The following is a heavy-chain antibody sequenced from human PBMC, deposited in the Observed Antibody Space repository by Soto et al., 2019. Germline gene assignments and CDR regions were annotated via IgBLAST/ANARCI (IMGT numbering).Heavy chain of an antibody. CDR1: GDTFTSYY. J-gene: IGHJ4*02. Sequence: GASVKVSCKASGDTFTSYYMHWVRQAPGQGLEWMGWTNPISGGTNYAQKFQGRVTMTADTSISTAYMELRSLRSDDTAVYYCATSYGSGSQAFDYWGQGALVTVSS. CDR2: TNPISGGT. D-gene: IGHD3-10*01. CDR3: ATSYGSGSQAFDY. V-gene: IGHV1-2*02.